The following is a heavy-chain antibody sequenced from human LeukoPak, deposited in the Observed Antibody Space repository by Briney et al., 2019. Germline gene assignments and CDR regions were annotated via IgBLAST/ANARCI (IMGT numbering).Heavy chain of an antibody. CDR3: AKGSMVRGVIITPRVGYFDY. CDR1: GFTFSSYE. J-gene: IGHJ4*02. Sequence: PGGSLRLSCAASGFTFSSYEMNWVRQAPGKGLEWVSYISSSGSTIYYADSVKGRFTISRDNSKNTLYLQMNSLRAEDTAVYYCAKGSMVRGVIITPRVGYFDYWGQGTLVTVSS. V-gene: IGHV3-48*03. CDR2: ISSSGSTI. D-gene: IGHD3-10*01.